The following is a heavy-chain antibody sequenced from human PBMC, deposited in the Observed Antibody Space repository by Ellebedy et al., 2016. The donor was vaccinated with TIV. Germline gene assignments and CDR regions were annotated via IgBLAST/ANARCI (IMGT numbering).Heavy chain of an antibody. CDR3: ARKLYGDYAYYFDY. CDR2: IYWNDDK. J-gene: IGHJ4*02. CDR1: GFSLSTSGMC. V-gene: IGHV2-5*08. Sequence: SGPTLVKPPQTLTLTCTFSGFSLSTSGMCVSWIRQPPGKALEWLALIYWNDDKRYSPSLKTRLTITKDTSKNQVVLTMTNMDPVDTATYYCARKLYGDYAYYFDYWGQGTLVTVSS. D-gene: IGHD4-17*01.